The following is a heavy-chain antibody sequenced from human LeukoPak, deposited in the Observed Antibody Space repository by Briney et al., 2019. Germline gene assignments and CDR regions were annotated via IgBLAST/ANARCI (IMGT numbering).Heavy chain of an antibody. Sequence: GGSLRLSCAASGFTFSSYSMNWVRQAPGKGLEWVSSISSSSSYIYYADSVKGRFTISRDNAKNSLYLQMNSLRAEDTAVYYCARGGVGYYYYYYMDVWGKGTTVTVSS. V-gene: IGHV3-21*01. J-gene: IGHJ6*03. CDR1: GFTFSSYS. CDR3: ARGGVGYYYYYYMDV. D-gene: IGHD3-16*01. CDR2: ISSSSSYI.